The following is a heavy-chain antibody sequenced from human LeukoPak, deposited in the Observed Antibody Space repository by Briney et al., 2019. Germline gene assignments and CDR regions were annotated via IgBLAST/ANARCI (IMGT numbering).Heavy chain of an antibody. CDR3: ARTRSRFLEWLPEY. Sequence: GGSLRLSCAASGFTFSSYAMHWVRQAPGKGLEWVPVISYDGSNKYYADSVKGRFTISRDNSKNTLYLQMNSLRAEDTAVYYCARTRSRFLEWLPEYWGQGTLVTVSS. D-gene: IGHD3-3*01. CDR1: GFTFSSYA. CDR2: ISYDGSNK. V-gene: IGHV3-30-3*01. J-gene: IGHJ4*02.